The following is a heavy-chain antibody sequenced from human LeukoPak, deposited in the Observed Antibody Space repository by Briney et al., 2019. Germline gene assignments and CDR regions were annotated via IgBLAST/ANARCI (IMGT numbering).Heavy chain of an antibody. CDR1: GFTVSSNY. D-gene: IGHD6-19*01. CDR3: ARVPVAGDFDY. V-gene: IGHV3-53*01. CDR2: IYSGGST. J-gene: IGHJ4*02. Sequence: GGSLRLSCAASGFTVSSNYMSWVRQAPGKGLEGVSVIYSGGSTYYADSVKGRFTISRDNSKNTLYLQMNSLRAEDTAVYYCARVPVAGDFDYWGQGTLVTVSS.